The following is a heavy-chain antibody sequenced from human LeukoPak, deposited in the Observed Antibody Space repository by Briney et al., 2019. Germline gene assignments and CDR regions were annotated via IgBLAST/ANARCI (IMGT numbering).Heavy chain of an antibody. CDR2: IYYSGST. Sequence: KPSETLSLTCTVSGGSISSYYWSWVRQPPGKGLEWIGSIYYSGSTYYNPSLKSRVTISVDTSKNQFSLKLSSVTAADTAVYYCATGADSSGYFDYWGQGTLVTVSS. V-gene: IGHV4-59*05. CDR1: GGSISSYY. J-gene: IGHJ4*02. D-gene: IGHD3-22*01. CDR3: ATGADSSGYFDY.